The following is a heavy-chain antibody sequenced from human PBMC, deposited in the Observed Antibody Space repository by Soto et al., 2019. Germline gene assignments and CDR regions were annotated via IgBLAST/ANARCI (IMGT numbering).Heavy chain of an antibody. J-gene: IGHJ4*02. D-gene: IGHD3-10*02. CDR2: IWYDGSNK. V-gene: IGHV3-33*01. Sequence: QVQLVESGGGVVQPGRSLRLSCAASGFTFRPYGMHWVRQAPGQGLEWLAVIWYDGSNKDYADSVKGRFTISRDNSKNTLYLEMNSLRDEDTAVYYCARYVRSRRYELWGQGTLVIVSS. CDR3: ARYVRSRRYEL. CDR1: GFTFRPYG.